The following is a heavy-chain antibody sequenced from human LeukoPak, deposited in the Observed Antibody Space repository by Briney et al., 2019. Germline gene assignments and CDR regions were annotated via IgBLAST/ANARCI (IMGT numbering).Heavy chain of an antibody. V-gene: IGHV1-2*02. CDR1: RYTFTGYY. D-gene: IGHD4-17*01. CDR3: AGYGDNGLDY. CDR2: INPNSGGT. J-gene: IGHJ4*02. Sequence: ASVKVSCKASRYTFTGYYMHWVRQAPRQGLEWMGWINPNSGGTNYAQKLQGRVTMTRDTSISTAYMQLSRLRSDDTAVYYCAGYGDNGLDYWRQGTLVTVSS.